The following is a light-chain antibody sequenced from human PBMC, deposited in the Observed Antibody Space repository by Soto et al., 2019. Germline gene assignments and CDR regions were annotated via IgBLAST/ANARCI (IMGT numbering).Light chain of an antibody. J-gene: IGKJ4*01. CDR3: QQSSSTPLT. Sequence: DIQMTQSPSSLSASVGDRVTITCRASQSISSYLNWYQQRPGKAPKLLIYAASSLQSGVPSRFSGSGSGTDFTLTISSLQPEDFATYYCQQSSSTPLTFGVGTKLDIK. CDR2: AAS. CDR1: QSISSY. V-gene: IGKV1-39*01.